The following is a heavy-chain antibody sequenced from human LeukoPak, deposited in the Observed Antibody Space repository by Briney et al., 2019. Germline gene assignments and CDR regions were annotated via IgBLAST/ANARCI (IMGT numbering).Heavy chain of an antibody. CDR2: IKSKTDGGTT. CDR3: TTDPEWGWLVLSY. Sequence: PSGTLSLTCAVSDGSISRSDWWSWVRQPPGKGLEWVGRIKSKTDGGTTDYAAPVKGRFTISRDDSKNTLYLQMNSLKTEDTAVYYCTTDPEWGWLVLSYWGQGTLVTVSS. CDR1: DGSISRSDW. D-gene: IGHD6-19*01. V-gene: IGHV3-15*01. J-gene: IGHJ4*02.